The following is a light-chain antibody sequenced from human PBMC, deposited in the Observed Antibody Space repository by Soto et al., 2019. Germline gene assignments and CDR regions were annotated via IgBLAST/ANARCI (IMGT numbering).Light chain of an antibody. CDR2: AAS. V-gene: IGKV1-27*01. J-gene: IGKJ3*01. CDR1: QGISNY. Sequence: DIQMTQSPSSLSASVGDRVTITCRASQGISNYLAWYQQKPGNVPKLLIYAASTLQSGVPSRFSGSGSGTEFTLTVSSLQPEDVATYYCQRYNSAAVTFGPGTKVDIK. CDR3: QRYNSAAVT.